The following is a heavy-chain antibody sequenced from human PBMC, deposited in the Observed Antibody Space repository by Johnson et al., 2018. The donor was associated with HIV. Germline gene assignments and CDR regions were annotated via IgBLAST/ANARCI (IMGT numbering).Heavy chain of an antibody. CDR2: IKQDGSEK. CDR3: ARDPSRLRQSDI. CDR1: GITFSNYW. D-gene: IGHD3-16*01. Sequence: VQLVESGGGLVQPGGSLRLSCVASGITFSNYWMSWVRQAPGKGLEWVANIKQDGSEKYYVDSVKGRFTISRDNAKNSLYLQMNSLRAEDTAVYYCARDPSRLRQSDIWGQGTMVTVSS. V-gene: IGHV3-7*01. J-gene: IGHJ3*02.